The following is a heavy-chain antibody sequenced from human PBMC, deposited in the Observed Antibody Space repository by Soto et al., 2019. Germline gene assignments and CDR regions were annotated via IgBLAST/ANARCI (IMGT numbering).Heavy chain of an antibody. CDR2: LSAGGTSA. D-gene: IGHD4-17*01. V-gene: IGHV3-23*01. Sequence: GGSLRLSFATSGFTLSSYSISWGRQASVKGLEWVSALSAGGTSAYYTVSVEGRFTISRDDSKNILYLQMNSLRADDTAVYYCARGTYGDYDFWGQGTLVTVSS. CDR1: GFTLSSYS. J-gene: IGHJ4*02. CDR3: ARGTYGDYDF.